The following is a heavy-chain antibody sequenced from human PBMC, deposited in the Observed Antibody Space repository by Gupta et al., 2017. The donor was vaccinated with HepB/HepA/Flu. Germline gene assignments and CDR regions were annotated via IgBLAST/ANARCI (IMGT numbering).Heavy chain of an antibody. CDR1: GFPFSSYG. CDR2: IWYDGSNK. CDR3: ARADTNYYYYYMDV. Sequence: QVQLVESGGGVVQPGRSLRLSCVASGFPFSSYGMHWVRQAPGKGLEWVTFIWYDGSNKYYADSVKGRFTISRDNSKNTLYLQLNSLRAEDTAVYYCARADTNYYYYYMDVWGKGTTVTVAS. J-gene: IGHJ6*03. V-gene: IGHV3-33*01.